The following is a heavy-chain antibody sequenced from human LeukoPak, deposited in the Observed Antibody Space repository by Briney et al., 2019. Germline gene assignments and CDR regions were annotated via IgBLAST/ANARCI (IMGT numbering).Heavy chain of an antibody. CDR3: ATARTGIAAAGTVYYYGMDV. Sequence: ASVKVSCKVSGYTLTELSMHWVRQAPGIGLEWMGGFDPEDGETIYAQKFQGRVTMTEDTSTDTAYMELSSLRSEDTAVYYCATARTGIAAAGTVYYYGMDVWGQGTTVTVSS. J-gene: IGHJ6*02. CDR1: GYTLTELS. V-gene: IGHV1-24*01. D-gene: IGHD6-13*01. CDR2: FDPEDGET.